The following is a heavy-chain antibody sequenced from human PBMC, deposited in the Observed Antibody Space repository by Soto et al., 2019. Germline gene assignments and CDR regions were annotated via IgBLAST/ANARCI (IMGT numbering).Heavy chain of an antibody. CDR1: GFTFSSYA. V-gene: IGHV3-23*01. D-gene: IGHD2-2*01. CDR3: AAIPAATKMGDY. Sequence: PGGSLTLSCAASGFTFSSYAMSWDRQAPGKGLEWVSAISGSGGSTYYADSVKGRFTISRDNSKNTLYLQMNSLRAEDTAVYYCAAIPAATKMGDYWGQGTLVTVSS. CDR2: ISGSGGST. J-gene: IGHJ4*02.